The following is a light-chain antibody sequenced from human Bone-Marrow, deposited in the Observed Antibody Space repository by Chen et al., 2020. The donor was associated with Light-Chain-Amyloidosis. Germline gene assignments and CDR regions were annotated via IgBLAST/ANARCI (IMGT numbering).Light chain of an antibody. CDR1: SLRSYY. V-gene: IGLV3-19*01. Sequence: SSELTQDPAVSVALGQTVRITCQGDSLRSYYASWYQQKPGQAPVLVIYGKNNRPSGIPDRFSGASSGNTAALTITAAQAEDESDYYSDSRDSSDNHLVFGGGTKLTVL. CDR3: DSRDSSDNHLV. CDR2: GKN. J-gene: IGLJ2*01.